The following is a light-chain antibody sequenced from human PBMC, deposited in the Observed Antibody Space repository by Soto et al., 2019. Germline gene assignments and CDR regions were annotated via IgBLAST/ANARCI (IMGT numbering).Light chain of an antibody. CDR2: DGS. J-gene: IGKJ2*01. CDR1: QSVSSY. V-gene: IGKV3-11*01. Sequence: EIVLTQSPATLSLSPRERATLSCRASQSVSSYLAWYQQKPGQAPRLLIFDGSNRATGIPARFSGSGSGTDSTLTISSLEPEDFAVYYCQQRSNWPYTFDQGTKLEI. CDR3: QQRSNWPYT.